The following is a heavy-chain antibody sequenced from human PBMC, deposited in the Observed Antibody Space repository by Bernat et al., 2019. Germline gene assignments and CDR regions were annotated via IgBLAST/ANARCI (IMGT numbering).Heavy chain of an antibody. V-gene: IGHV3-11*01. J-gene: IGHJ4*02. CDR3: ARVVGATTSRYYFDY. CDR1: GFTFIDYY. D-gene: IGHD1-26*01. CDR2: ISSSGSTI. Sequence: VQLLESGGGLVQPGGSLRLSCAASGFTFIDYYMSWIRQAPGKGLEWVSYISSSGSTIYYADSVKGRFTISRDNAKNSLYLQMNSLRAEDTAVYYCARVVGATTSRYYFDYWGQGTLVTVSS.